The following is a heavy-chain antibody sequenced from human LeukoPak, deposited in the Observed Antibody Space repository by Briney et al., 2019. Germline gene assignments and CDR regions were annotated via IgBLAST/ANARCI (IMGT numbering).Heavy chain of an antibody. D-gene: IGHD3-9*01. J-gene: IGHJ4*02. CDR2: ISAYNGNT. V-gene: IGHV1-18*01. Sequence: ASVKVSCKASGYTFTSYGISWVRQAPGQGLEWMGWISAYNGNTNYAQKLQGRVTMTTDTSTSTAYMELRSLRSDDTAVYYCARTSGYYDTLTGYYNYFDYWGQGTLVTVSS. CDR1: GYTFTSYG. CDR3: ARTSGYYDTLTGYYNYFDY.